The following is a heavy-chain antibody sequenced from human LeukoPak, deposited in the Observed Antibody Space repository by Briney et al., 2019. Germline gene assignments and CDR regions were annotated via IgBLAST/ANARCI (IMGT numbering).Heavy chain of an antibody. J-gene: IGHJ5*02. V-gene: IGHV3-21*01. Sequence: PGGSLRLSCAASGFTFSSYSMNWVRPAPGKGLEWVSSISSSSSYIYYADSVKGRFTISRDNAKNSLYLQMNSLRAEDTAVYYCARDYYDSSGYPWFDPWGQGTLVTVSS. D-gene: IGHD3-22*01. CDR2: ISSSSSYI. CDR1: GFTFSSYS. CDR3: ARDYYDSSGYPWFDP.